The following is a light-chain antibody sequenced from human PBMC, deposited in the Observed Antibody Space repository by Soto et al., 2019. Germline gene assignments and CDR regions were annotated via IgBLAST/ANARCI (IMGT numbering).Light chain of an antibody. CDR2: AAS. CDR1: HGISSY. Sequence: DIQLTQSPSFLSASVGDRVTITCRASHGISSYLAWYQQKPGKAPKLLIYAASTLQSGVPSRFSGSGSGTEFTLTISNLQPEDFATYYCQQLNSYPNTFGQGTKLEIK. CDR3: QQLNSYPNT. J-gene: IGKJ2*01. V-gene: IGKV1-9*01.